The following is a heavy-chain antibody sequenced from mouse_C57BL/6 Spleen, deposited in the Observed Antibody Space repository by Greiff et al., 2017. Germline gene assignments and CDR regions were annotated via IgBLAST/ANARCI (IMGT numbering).Heavy chain of an antibody. J-gene: IGHJ1*03. V-gene: IGHV1-62-2*01. CDR2: FYPGSGSI. CDR3: SRHEDLLWPNWYFDV. Sequence: QVHVKQSGAELVKPGASVKLSCKASGYTFTEYTIHWVKQRSGQGLEWIGWFYPGSGSIKYNEKFKDKDTLTADKSSSTVYMELSRLTSEDSAVYFCSRHEDLLWPNWYFDVWGTGTTVTVSS. CDR1: GYTFTEYT. D-gene: IGHD2-1*01.